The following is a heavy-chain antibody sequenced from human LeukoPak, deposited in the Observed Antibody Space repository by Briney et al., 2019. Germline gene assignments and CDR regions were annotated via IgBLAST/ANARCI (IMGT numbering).Heavy chain of an antibody. CDR3: ARVRHFNHAPLDT. V-gene: IGHV1-2*02. Sequence: ASVKVSCKASGYTFSGYYLNWVRQAPGQGLEWMGWIVPNSGGANYAQNFQGRITMTTDASINTAYIELSSLRSDDTAVYYCARVRHFNHAPLDTWGQGTMVTVSS. J-gene: IGHJ3*02. CDR1: GYTFSGYY. D-gene: IGHD1-14*01. CDR2: IVPNSGGA.